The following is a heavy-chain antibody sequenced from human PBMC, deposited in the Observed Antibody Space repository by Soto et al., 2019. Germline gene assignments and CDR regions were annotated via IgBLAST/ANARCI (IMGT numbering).Heavy chain of an antibody. D-gene: IGHD3-3*01. V-gene: IGHV3-30*03. J-gene: IGHJ6*01. Sequence: QVQLVESGGGVVQPGRSLRLSCAASGFTFSSYGMHWVRQAPGKGLEWVAVISYDGSNKYYADSVKGRFTISRDNSKNTLYLQMNSLRAEDTAVYYCARGIFWSGLAYYYYGMDVW. CDR3: ARGIFWSGLAYYYYGMDV. CDR2: ISYDGSNK. CDR1: GFTFSSYG.